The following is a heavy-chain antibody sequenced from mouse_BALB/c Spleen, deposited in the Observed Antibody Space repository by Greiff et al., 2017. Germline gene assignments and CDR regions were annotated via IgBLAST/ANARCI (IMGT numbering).Heavy chain of an antibody. J-gene: IGHJ3*01. CDR1: GFTFSDYY. CDR2: ISDGGSYT. D-gene: IGHD2-1*01. Sequence: EVKLVESGGGLVKPGGSLKLSCAASGFTFSDYYMYWVRQTPEKRLEWVATISDGGSYTYYPDSVKGRFTISRDNAKNNLYLQMSSLKSEDTAMYYCARDEGYGNARADWGQGTLVTVSA. CDR3: ARDEGYGNARAD. V-gene: IGHV5-4*02.